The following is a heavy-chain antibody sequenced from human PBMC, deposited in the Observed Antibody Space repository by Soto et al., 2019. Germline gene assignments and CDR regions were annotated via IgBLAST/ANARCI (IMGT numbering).Heavy chain of an antibody. Sequence: GASGKVSCNASCYTVTSYGMSWEQQAPGQGLEWMGWISAYNGNTNYAQKLQGRVTMTTDTSTSTAYMELRSLRSDDTAVYYCARDWRDYVWGSYRPFDYWGHGTLVTVSS. J-gene: IGHJ4*01. CDR1: CYTVTSYG. V-gene: IGHV1-18*04. D-gene: IGHD3-16*02. CDR3: ARDWRDYVWGSYRPFDY. CDR2: ISAYNGNT.